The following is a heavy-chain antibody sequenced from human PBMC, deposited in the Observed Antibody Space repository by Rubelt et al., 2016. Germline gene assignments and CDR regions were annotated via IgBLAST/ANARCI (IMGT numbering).Heavy chain of an antibody. Sequence: EVQLLESGGGLVQPGGSLRLSCAASGSTFSSYSMNWVRQAPGKGLEWVSYISSSSSTIYYADSVKGRFTISRDNAKNSLYLQMNSLRAEDTAVYYCARGGLRFLSAWFDPWGQGTLVTVSS. CDR3: ARGGLRFLSAWFDP. CDR2: ISSSSSTI. D-gene: IGHD3-3*01. CDR1: GSTFSSYS. V-gene: IGHV3-48*04. J-gene: IGHJ5*02.